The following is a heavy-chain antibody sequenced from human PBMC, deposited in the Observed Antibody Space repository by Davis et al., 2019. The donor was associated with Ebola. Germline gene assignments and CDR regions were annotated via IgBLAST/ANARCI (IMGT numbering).Heavy chain of an antibody. CDR1: GYTFTGYY. V-gene: IGHV1-2*06. J-gene: IGHJ6*02. D-gene: IGHD3-22*01. Sequence: ASVKVSCKASGYTFTGYYMHWVRQAPGQGLEWMGRINPNSGGTNYAQRFQGRVTMTRDTSISTADMELRSLRSDDTAVYYCARDASGSNYHYYGMDVWGQGTTVTVSS. CDR2: INPNSGGT. CDR3: ARDASGSNYHYYGMDV.